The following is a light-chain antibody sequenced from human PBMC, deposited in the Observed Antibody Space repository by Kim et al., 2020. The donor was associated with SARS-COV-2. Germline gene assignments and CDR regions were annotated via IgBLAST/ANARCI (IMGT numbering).Light chain of an antibody. CDR3: QGWESSSDNGV. CDR2: YYS. J-gene: IGLJ3*02. V-gene: IGLV3-21*01. CDR1: DNGVRS. Sequence: APGTRDSVTCGGTDNGVRSMSWYQHKQGPGPFLVLDYYSERTSRSAERFPGSNSGNAATLTLSRVETGDKDDYYCQGWESSSDNGVFGGGTQLTVL.